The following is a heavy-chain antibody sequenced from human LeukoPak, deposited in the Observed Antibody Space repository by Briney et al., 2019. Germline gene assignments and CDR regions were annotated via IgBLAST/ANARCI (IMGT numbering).Heavy chain of an antibody. V-gene: IGHV4-59*08. D-gene: IGHD2-15*01. CDR1: GVSISSYY. CDR2: IYYSGST. J-gene: IGHJ3*02. Sequence: PSETLSPTCTVSGVSISSYYWSWLRQPPGKGLEWIGYIYYSGSTNYNPSLKSRVTISVDTSKNQFSLKLSSVTAADTAVYYCARRVVVVVAALDQFDIWGQGTMVTVSS. CDR3: ARRVVVVVAALDQFDI.